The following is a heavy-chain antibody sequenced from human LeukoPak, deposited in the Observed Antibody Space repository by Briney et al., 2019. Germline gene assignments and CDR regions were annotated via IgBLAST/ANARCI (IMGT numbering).Heavy chain of an antibody. CDR1: GGSISSYY. Sequence: RSSETLSLTCTVSGGSISSYYWSWIRQPAGKGLEWIGRIYTSGSTNYNPSLKSRVTMSVDTSKNQFSLKLSAVTAADTAVYYSAYRSGWNQGADYWGQGTLVTVSS. J-gene: IGHJ4*02. CDR2: IYTSGST. V-gene: IGHV4-4*07. D-gene: IGHD6-19*01. CDR3: AYRSGWNQGADY.